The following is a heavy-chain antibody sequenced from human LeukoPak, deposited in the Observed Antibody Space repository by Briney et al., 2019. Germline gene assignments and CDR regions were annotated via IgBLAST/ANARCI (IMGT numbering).Heavy chain of an antibody. D-gene: IGHD3-10*01. CDR3: ISGVY. Sequence: ASVKVSCKASGYTFTSYGIRWVRQAPGQGLEWMGWINPNSGGTNYAQKFLDRVTMTRDASISTAYMELSSLRFDDTAIYYCISGVYWGPGFLVNVSS. CDR2: INPNSGGT. V-gene: IGHV1-2*02. J-gene: IGHJ4*02. CDR1: GYTFTSYG.